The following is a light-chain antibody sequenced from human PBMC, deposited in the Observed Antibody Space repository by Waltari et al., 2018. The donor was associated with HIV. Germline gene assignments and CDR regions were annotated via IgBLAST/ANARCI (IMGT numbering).Light chain of an antibody. V-gene: IGKV2-28*01. CDR3: MQALQTPYT. J-gene: IGKJ2*01. CDR2: LGS. Sequence: DIVMTQSPLYLPVTPGEPASISCRSTHSLLHTNGYNYLDWYLQKPGQSPQLLNSLGSNRASGVADRFSGSGAGTDFTLKITRVEAEDVGIYYCMQALQTPYTFGQGTKLEIK. CDR1: HSLLHTNGYNY.